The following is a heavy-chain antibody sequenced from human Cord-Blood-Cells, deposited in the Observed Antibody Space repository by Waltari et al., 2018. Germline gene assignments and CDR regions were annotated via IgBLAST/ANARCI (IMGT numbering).Heavy chain of an antibody. Sequence: QVQLVQSGAEVKKPGASVKVSCKASGYTFTGYYMHWVRQAPGQGLEWMGWINPNSGGTNYAQKFQGRVTMTRDTSISTAYMELSRLRSDDTAVYYCARDSNYGRSYWYFDLWGRGTLVTVSS. CDR1: GYTFTGYY. V-gene: IGHV1-2*02. D-gene: IGHD3-10*01. CDR3: ARDSNYGRSYWYFDL. J-gene: IGHJ2*01. CDR2: INPNSGGT.